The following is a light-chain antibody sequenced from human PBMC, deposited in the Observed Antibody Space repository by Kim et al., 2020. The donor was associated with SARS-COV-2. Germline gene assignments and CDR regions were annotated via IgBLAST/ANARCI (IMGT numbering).Light chain of an antibody. CDR1: QSVNNN. Sequence: EIVMTQSPATLSVSPGERATLSCRASQSVNNNLAWYQQQPGQAPRLLIYGASTRAPGIPARFSGSGSGTEFTLTISNLQSEDFAVYYWQQYNNWPWTFGQGTKVDIK. CDR2: GAS. J-gene: IGKJ1*01. V-gene: IGKV3-15*01. CDR3: QQYNNWPWT.